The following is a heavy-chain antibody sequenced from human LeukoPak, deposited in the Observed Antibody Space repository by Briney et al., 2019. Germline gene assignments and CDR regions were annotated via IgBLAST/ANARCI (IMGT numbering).Heavy chain of an antibody. CDR2: INHSGST. J-gene: IGHJ4*02. D-gene: IGHD4-23*01. CDR1: GGSFSGYY. Sequence: SETLSLTCAVYGGSFSGYYWSWIRQPPGKGLEWIGEINHSGSTNYNPSLKSRVTISVDTPKNQFSLKLSSVTAADTAVYYCARDDDYGGNGDYWGQGTLVTVSS. CDR3: ARDDDYGGNGDY. V-gene: IGHV4-34*01.